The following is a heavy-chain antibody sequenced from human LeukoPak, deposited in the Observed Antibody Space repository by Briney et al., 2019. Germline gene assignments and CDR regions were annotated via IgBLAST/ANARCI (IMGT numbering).Heavy chain of an antibody. CDR2: ISSSSATI. J-gene: IGHJ4*02. CDR1: GLTFNTYS. Sequence: GGSLRLSCVASGLTFNTYSMDWFRQSPGKGLECISYISSSSATIYYADSVKGRFTISRDNAKNSLYLQMNSLRAEDTAVYYCARGRDLFDSWGQGTLVIVSS. CDR3: ARGRDLFDS. V-gene: IGHV3-48*04.